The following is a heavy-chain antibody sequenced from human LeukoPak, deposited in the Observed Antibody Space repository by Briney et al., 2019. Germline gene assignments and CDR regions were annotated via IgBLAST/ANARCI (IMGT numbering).Heavy chain of an antibody. CDR2: IYYSGST. Sequence: SETLSLTCTVSGDSISSSSSYWGWIRQPPGEGLEWIGGIYYSGSTYYNTSLKSRVTISVDTSKNQFSLRLNSVTAADTAVYYCARRTLYYYGSGSYLYWGQGTLVTVSS. CDR1: GDSISSSSSY. D-gene: IGHD3-10*01. CDR3: ARRTLYYYGSGSYLY. V-gene: IGHV4-39*01. J-gene: IGHJ4*02.